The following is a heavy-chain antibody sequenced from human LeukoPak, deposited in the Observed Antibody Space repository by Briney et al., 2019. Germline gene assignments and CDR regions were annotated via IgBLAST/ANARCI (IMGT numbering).Heavy chain of an antibody. CDR1: AYTFSSYG. CDR3: ARKDYDDSSGYSYY. D-gene: IGHD3-22*01. J-gene: IGHJ4*02. V-gene: IGHV1-18*01. Sequence: ASVKVSCKASAYTFSSYGISWVQQAPGQGLEWMGWISAYNGNTNYAQKLQGRVTMSTDTSTSTAYVDLRSLRSDDTAVYYCARKDYDDSSGYSYYWGQGTLVTVSS. CDR2: ISAYNGNT.